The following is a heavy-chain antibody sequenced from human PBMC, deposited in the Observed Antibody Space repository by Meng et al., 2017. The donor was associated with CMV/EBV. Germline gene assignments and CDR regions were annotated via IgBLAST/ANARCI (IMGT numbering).Heavy chain of an antibody. D-gene: IGHD4-23*01. CDR2: ISGSSTYI. Sequence: GESLKISCAASEFTFSSYVMNWVRQAPGKGLEWVSSISGSSTYIYYADSVKGRFTISRDNARKSLYLEMNSLRAEDTAVYYYVRDASYGGDLWGQGTLVTVSS. CDR1: EFTFSSYV. V-gene: IGHV3-21*01. J-gene: IGHJ5*02. CDR3: VRDASYGGDL.